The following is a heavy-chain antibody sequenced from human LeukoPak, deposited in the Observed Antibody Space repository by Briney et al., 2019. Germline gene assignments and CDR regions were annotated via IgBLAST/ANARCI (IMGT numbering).Heavy chain of an antibody. Sequence: ASVKVSCKTSGYTFSGNYMHWVRQAPGQGLEWMGWIYRNCGGTNYAQTFQGRVTMTRDTSISTAYMELDSLTSDDTGVYYCARIAEAGRTSYYFDYWGQGTLVTVSS. CDR1: GYTFSGNY. CDR2: IYRNCGGT. CDR3: ARIAEAGRTSYYFDY. D-gene: IGHD6-19*01. V-gene: IGHV1-2*02. J-gene: IGHJ4*02.